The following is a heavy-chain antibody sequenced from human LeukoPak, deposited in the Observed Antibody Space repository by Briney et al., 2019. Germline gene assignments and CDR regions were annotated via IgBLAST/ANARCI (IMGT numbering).Heavy chain of an antibody. CDR1: GGSISSGSYY. V-gene: IGHV4-61*02. CDR2: IYTSGST. J-gene: IGHJ3*02. Sequence: LSLTCTVSGGSISSGSYYWSWIRQPAGKGLEWIGRIYTSGSTSYNPSLKSRVTISVDTSKNQFSLKLSSVTAADTAVYHCARGPHSSSWYADAFDIWGQGTMVTVSS. CDR3: ARGPHSSSWYADAFDI. D-gene: IGHD6-13*01.